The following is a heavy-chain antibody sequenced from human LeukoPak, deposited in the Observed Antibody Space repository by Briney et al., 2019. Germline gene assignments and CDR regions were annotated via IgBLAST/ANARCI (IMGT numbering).Heavy chain of an antibody. CDR1: GCTISTYY. D-gene: IGHD2-21*01. CDR3: ASGGHAYEFDY. CDR2: ISTSGSTI. J-gene: IGHJ4*02. Sequence: WGSLSLTCAASGCTISTYYWNWLRQAPGKGLEWVSYISTSGSTIYYADSVKGRFTFSRDNARNSLFLQMNRLRATDTAYYYCASGGHAYEFDYWGQGTLVTVSS. V-gene: IGHV3-48*03.